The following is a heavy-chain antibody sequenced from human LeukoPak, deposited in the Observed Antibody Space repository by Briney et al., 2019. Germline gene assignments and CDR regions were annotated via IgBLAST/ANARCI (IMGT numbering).Heavy chain of an antibody. CDR1: GYTFTRYY. CDR2: INPSGGST. D-gene: IGHD2-2*01. CDR3: ARDLDQLRIGGGAFDI. Sequence: ASVKVSCKASGYTFTRYYMQWVRQAPGQGLEWMGIINPSGGSTSYTQKFQGRVTMTRDTSTSTVYMELSSLRSEDTAVYYCARDLDQLRIGGGAFDIWGQGTVVTVSS. J-gene: IGHJ3*02. V-gene: IGHV1-46*01.